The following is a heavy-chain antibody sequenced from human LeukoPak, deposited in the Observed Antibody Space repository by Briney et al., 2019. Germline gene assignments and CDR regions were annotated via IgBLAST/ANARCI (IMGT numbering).Heavy chain of an antibody. CDR3: ARDPSFNIRGFRDV. CDR1: GFILNNYG. V-gene: IGHV3-30*03. J-gene: IGHJ6*02. D-gene: IGHD3-10*01. CDR2: ISYDGRYT. Sequence: PGGSLRLSCAASGFILNNYGVHWVRQAPGKGLEWVAVISYDGRYTYYADSVKGRFTISRDHSENMVYLQMDSLRAEDTAMYYCARDPSFNIRGFRDVWGQGSTVTVS.